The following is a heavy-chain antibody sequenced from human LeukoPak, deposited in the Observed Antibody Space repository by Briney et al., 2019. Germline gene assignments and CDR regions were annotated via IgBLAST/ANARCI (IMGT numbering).Heavy chain of an antibody. CDR2: LYYSGTT. Sequence: SETLSLTCTVSGGSISSSSYFWGWIRQPPGRGLEWIGTLYYSGTTSYNPSLQSRVTISVDTSKHQFSLKLSSVTAADTSIYYCARLNAYSSSWHYFDSWGQGTLVTVSS. CDR3: ARLNAYSSSWHYFDS. CDR1: GGSISSSSYF. J-gene: IGHJ4*02. V-gene: IGHV4-39*01. D-gene: IGHD6-13*01.